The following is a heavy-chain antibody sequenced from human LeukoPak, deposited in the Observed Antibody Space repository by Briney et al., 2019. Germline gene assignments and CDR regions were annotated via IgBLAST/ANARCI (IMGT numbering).Heavy chain of an antibody. V-gene: IGHV1-2*02. CDR3: ARGKSGYSP. Sequence: ASVKVSCKVSGYTFTENYIHWVRQAPGQGLEWMGLINPHTGAANYTQRFQGRVTPTRDTSSSTAYMHLSSLRSDDTAIYYCARGKSGYSPWGQGTPVTVSS. CDR1: GYTFTENY. J-gene: IGHJ4*02. CDR2: INPHTGAA. D-gene: IGHD3-22*01.